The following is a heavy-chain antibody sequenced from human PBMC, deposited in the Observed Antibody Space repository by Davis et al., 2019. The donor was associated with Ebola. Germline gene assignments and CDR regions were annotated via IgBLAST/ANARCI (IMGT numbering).Heavy chain of an antibody. CDR1: GFTFSGSA. CDR2: IRSKANSYAT. CDR3: TRRLHPGIAAAEG. D-gene: IGHD6-13*01. J-gene: IGHJ4*02. Sequence: GGSLRLSCAASGFTFSGSAMHWVRQASGKGLEWVGRIRSKANSYATAYAASVKGRFTISRDDSKNTAYLQMNSLKTEDTAVYYCTRRLHPGIAAAEGWGQGTLVTVSS. V-gene: IGHV3-73*01.